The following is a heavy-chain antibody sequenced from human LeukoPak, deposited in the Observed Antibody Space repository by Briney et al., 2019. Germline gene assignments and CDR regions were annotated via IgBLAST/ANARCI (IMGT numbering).Heavy chain of an antibody. D-gene: IGHD4-17*01. Sequence: GGSLRLSCAASGFSFSSYWMSWVRQAPGKGLEWVANIKQDGSEKYYVDSVKGRFTISRVNAKNSLYLQMNSLRVEDTAVYFCGRDPNGDYIGTFDMWGRGTMVSVSS. CDR2: IKQDGSEK. CDR1: GFSFSSYW. CDR3: GRDPNGDYIGTFDM. V-gene: IGHV3-7*03. J-gene: IGHJ3*02.